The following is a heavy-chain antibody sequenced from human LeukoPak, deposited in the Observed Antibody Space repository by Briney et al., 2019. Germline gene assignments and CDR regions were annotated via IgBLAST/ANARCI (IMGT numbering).Heavy chain of an antibody. CDR2: IIPIFGTA. D-gene: IGHD6-19*01. V-gene: IGHV1-69*13. Sequence: ASVKVSFKASGGTFSIYAISWVRQAPGQGLEWMGGIIPIFGTANYAQKFQGRVTITADESTSTAYMELSSLRSEDTAVYYCARDSYSSGRYFDYWGQGTLVTVSS. CDR3: ARDSYSSGRYFDY. CDR1: GGTFSIYA. J-gene: IGHJ4*02.